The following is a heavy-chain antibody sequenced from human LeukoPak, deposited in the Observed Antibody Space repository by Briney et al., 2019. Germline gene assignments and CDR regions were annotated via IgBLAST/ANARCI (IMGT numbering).Heavy chain of an antibody. CDR3: AREDHCGGDCQTVYYYYYGMDV. CDR2: IIPILGIA. V-gene: IGHV1-69*04. J-gene: IGHJ6*02. D-gene: IGHD2-21*02. Sequence: SVKVSCKASGGTFSSYAISWVRQAPGQGLEWMGRIIPILGIANYAQKFQGRVTITADKSTSTAYMELSSLRSEDTAVYYCAREDHCGGDCQTVYYYYYGMDVWGQGTTVTVSS. CDR1: GGTFSSYA.